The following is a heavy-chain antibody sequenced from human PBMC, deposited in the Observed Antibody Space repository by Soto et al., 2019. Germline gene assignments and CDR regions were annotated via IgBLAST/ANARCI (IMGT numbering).Heavy chain of an antibody. J-gene: IGHJ5*02. D-gene: IGHD2-15*01. CDR2: IIPIFGTA. V-gene: IGHV1-69*06. CDR3: ARGGICSGGSCYSNNWFDP. Sequence: ASVKVSCKASGGTFSSYAISWVRQAPGQGLEWMGGIIPIFGTANYAQKFQGRVTITADKSTSTAYMELSSLRSEDTAVYYCARGGICSGGSCYSNNWFDPWGQGTLVTVSS. CDR1: GGTFSSYA.